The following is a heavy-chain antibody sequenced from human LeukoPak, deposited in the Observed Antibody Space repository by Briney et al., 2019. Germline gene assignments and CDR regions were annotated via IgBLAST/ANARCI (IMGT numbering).Heavy chain of an antibody. D-gene: IGHD3-10*01. CDR3: ASSLYGSGSSPFDY. CDR1: GGSISSGGYY. V-gene: IGHV4-31*03. J-gene: IGHJ4*02. CDR2: IYYSGST. Sequence: SQTLSLTCTVSGGSISSGGYYWSWIRQHPGKGLEWIGYIYYSGSTYYNPSLKSRVTISVDTSKNQFSLKLSSVTAADTAVSYCASSLYGSGSSPFDYWGQGTLVTVSS.